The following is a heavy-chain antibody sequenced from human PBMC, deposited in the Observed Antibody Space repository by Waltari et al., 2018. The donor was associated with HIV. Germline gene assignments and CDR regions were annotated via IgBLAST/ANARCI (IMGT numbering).Heavy chain of an antibody. J-gene: IGHJ4*02. CDR2: IKQDGSEK. CDR3: ARDGSGV. Sequence: EVQLVESGGGLVQPGGSLRLSCEASGFTFSSYWMSWVRQAPGKGLEWVANIKQDGSEKYYVDSVKGRFTISRDNAKNSLYLQMNSLRAEDTAVYYCARDGSGVWGQGTLVTVSS. V-gene: IGHV3-7*01. CDR1: GFTFSSYW. D-gene: IGHD2-15*01.